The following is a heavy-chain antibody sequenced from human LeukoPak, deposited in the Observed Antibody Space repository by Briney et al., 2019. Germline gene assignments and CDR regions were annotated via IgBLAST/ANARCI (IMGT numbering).Heavy chain of an antibody. CDR3: AKDLGNWNYYFDY. CDR1: GLTFSSYD. D-gene: IGHD1-7*01. Sequence: GGSLRLSCAASGLTFSSYDMSWVRQAPGKGLEWVSAISGSGGSTYYADSVKGRFTISRDNSKNTLYLQMNSLRAEDTAVYYCAKDLGNWNYYFDYWGQGTLVTVSS. CDR2: ISGSGGST. V-gene: IGHV3-23*01. J-gene: IGHJ4*02.